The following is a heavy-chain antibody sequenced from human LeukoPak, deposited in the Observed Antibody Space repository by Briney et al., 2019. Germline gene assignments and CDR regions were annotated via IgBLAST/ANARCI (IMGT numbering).Heavy chain of an antibody. D-gene: IGHD4-17*01. CDR1: GFTFNNYA. J-gene: IGHJ4*02. CDR2: ISSSSSTI. CDR3: ARVGRPVTTFLDY. Sequence: PGGSLRLSCAASGFTFNNYAMNWVRQAPGKGLEWVSYISSSSSTIYYADSVKGRFTISRDNAKNSLYLQMNSLRDEDTAVYYCARVGRPVTTFLDYWGQGTLVTVSS. V-gene: IGHV3-48*02.